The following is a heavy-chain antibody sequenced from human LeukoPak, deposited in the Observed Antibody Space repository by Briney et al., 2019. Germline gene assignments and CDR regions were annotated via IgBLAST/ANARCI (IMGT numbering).Heavy chain of an antibody. Sequence: SVKVSCKASRGTFSRYAISWVRQAPGERLEWMGGIIPIFGTANYAQKFQGRVTITADASTSTAYMELSSLKSEDTAVYYCAREATDGHGDYWGQGTLVTVAS. CDR3: AREATDGHGDY. D-gene: IGHD5-12*01. J-gene: IGHJ4*02. V-gene: IGHV1-69*13. CDR1: RGTFSRYA. CDR2: IIPIFGTA.